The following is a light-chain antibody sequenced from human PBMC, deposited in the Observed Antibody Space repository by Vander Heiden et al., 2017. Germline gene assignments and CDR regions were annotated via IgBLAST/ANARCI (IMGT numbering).Light chain of an antibody. CDR2: LDS. CDR3: MQALQTPLT. J-gene: IGKJ4*01. CDR1: QSLLHSNGYNY. Sequence: DIVMTQSPLSLPVTPGEPASISCRSSQSLLHSNGYNYLDWYLQRPGQSPQLLIYLDSNRASGVPDRFSGNGSGTDFTLKISRVEAEDVGVYYCMQALQTPLTFGGGTKVEIK. V-gene: IGKV2-28*01.